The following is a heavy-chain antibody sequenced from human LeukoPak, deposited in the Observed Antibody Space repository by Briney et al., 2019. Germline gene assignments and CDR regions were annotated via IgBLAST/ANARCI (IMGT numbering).Heavy chain of an antibody. D-gene: IGHD1-26*01. CDR1: GFTFSSYW. J-gene: IGHJ5*02. V-gene: IGHV3-48*04. CDR2: ISSGGHTI. CDR3: ARAPKFRLVGVPKGPFDP. Sequence: GGSLRLSCAASGFTFSSYWMSWLRQAPGKGLEWVSYISSGGHTIYYADSVKGRFTISRDNAKNSLYLQMNSLRAEDTAVYYCARAPKFRLVGVPKGPFDPWGQGTLVTVSS.